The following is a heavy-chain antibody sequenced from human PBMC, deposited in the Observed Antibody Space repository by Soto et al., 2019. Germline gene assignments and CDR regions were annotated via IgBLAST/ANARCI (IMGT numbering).Heavy chain of an antibody. CDR1: GGSISSYY. V-gene: IGHV4-59*01. D-gene: IGHD1-26*01. Sequence: SETLSLTCTVSGGSISSYYWSWIRQPPGKGLEWIGYIYYSGSANYNPSLKSRVTISVGTSKNQFSLKLSSVTAADTAVYYCASTLGGSFYFQHWGQGTLVTVSS. J-gene: IGHJ1*01. CDR2: IYYSGSA. CDR3: ASTLGGSFYFQH.